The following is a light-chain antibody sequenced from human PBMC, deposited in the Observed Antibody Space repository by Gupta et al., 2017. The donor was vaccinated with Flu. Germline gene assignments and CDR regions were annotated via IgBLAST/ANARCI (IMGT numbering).Light chain of an antibody. Sequence: ERATLSCRASQSVSNNLAWYQQKPGQAPRLLIYDASTRATVIPARFSGSGSGAEFTLTISSLQSEDFAVYYCQQYNDWPPITFGQGTRLEIK. CDR3: QQYNDWPPIT. V-gene: IGKV3-15*01. CDR2: DAS. CDR1: QSVSNN. J-gene: IGKJ5*01.